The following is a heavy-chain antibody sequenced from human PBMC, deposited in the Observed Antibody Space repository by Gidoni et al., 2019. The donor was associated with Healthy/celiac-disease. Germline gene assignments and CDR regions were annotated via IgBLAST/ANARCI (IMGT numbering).Heavy chain of an antibody. CDR3: ARQGYSYGYYLPLAAELDLNWFDP. CDR2: IYYSGST. CDR1: VGSISSSSYY. D-gene: IGHD5-18*01. J-gene: IGHJ5*02. V-gene: IGHV4-39*01. Sequence: QLQLQESGPGLVKPSETLSLTCTVSVGSISSSSYYWGWIRQPPGKGLEWIGSIYYSGSTYYNPSHKSRVTISVDTSKNQFSLKLSSVTAADTAVYYCARQGYSYGYYLPLAAELDLNWFDPWGQGTLVTVSS.